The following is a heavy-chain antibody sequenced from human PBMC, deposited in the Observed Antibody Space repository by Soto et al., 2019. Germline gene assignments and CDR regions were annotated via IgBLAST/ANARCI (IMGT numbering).Heavy chain of an antibody. V-gene: IGHV1-69*02. CDR2: IIPILGIA. J-gene: IGHJ6*03. Sequence: SVKVSCKASGGTFSSYTISWVRQAPGQGLEWMGRIIPILGIANYAQKFQGRVTITADKSTSTAYMELSSLRSEDTAVYYCARLAGDYSYYYYYMDVWGKGTTVTVSS. D-gene: IGHD4-17*01. CDR3: ARLAGDYSYYYYYMDV. CDR1: GGTFSSYT.